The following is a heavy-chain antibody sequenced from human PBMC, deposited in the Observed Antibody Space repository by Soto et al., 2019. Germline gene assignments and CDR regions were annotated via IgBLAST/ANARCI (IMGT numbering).Heavy chain of an antibody. Sequence: QVQLRESGPGLVKPSQTLSLTCTVSGGSISSGGYYWSWIRQHPGKGLEWIGYIYYSGSTYYNPSLKSRVTISVDTSKNQFSLKLSSVTAADTAVYYCARDRNRIQLWPSFDYWGQGTLVTVSS. CDR1: GGSISSGGYY. CDR3: ARDRNRIQLWPSFDY. D-gene: IGHD5-18*01. V-gene: IGHV4-31*03. J-gene: IGHJ4*02. CDR2: IYYSGST.